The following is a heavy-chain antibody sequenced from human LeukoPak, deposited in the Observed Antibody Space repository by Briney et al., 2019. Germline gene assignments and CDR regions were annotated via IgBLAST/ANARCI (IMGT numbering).Heavy chain of an antibody. CDR3: ASNNDILTGSFDY. CDR2: IRYDGSNK. J-gene: IGHJ4*02. Sequence: GGSLRLSCAASGVTFSSYGMHWVRQAPGKGLEWVAFIRYDGSNKYYADSVKGRFTISRDTSKNTLYLQMNSLRAEDTAVYYCASNNDILTGSFDYWGQGTLVTVSS. CDR1: GVTFSSYG. V-gene: IGHV3-30*02. D-gene: IGHD3-9*01.